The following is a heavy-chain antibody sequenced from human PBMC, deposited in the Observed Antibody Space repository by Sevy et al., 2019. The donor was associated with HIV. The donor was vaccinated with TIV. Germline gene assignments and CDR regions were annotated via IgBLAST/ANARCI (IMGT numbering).Heavy chain of an antibody. CDR2: INPNTGAS. V-gene: IGHV1-2*02. CDR3: VFVWRITVADGFDI. Sequence: ASVKVSCKSSGYTFKGYYIHWVRQAPGQGLEWMGWINPNTGASKYAQKFQGRVTMTRDTSISTAYMELRGLRSDDTPMYYCVFVWRITVADGFDIWGQGTMVTVSS. D-gene: IGHD6-19*01. CDR1: GYTFKGYY. J-gene: IGHJ3*02.